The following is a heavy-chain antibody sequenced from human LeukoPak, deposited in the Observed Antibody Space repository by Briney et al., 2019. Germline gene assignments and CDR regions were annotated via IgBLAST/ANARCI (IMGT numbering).Heavy chain of an antibody. V-gene: IGHV3-23*01. CDR1: GFTLSSYA. CDR3: AKQSAGSAAWYSLHYDF. J-gene: IGHJ4*02. D-gene: IGHD6-13*01. Sequence: GGSLRLSCAASGFTLSSYAMTWVRQAPGRGLEWVSSVDGDGGGTYYADSVKGRFTISRDNSKDTLYLQMNGLRAEDTAVYFCAKQSAGSAAWYSLHYDFWGQGTLVTVSS. CDR2: VDGDGGGT.